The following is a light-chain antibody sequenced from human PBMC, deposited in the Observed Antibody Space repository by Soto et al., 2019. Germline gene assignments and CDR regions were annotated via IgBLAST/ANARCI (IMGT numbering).Light chain of an antibody. Sequence: IQMTQSPSSLSASVGDRVTLTCRASQSISTYLRWYQQRPGQAPRLLIYAASSVQTGVPARFSGSGSGTDFTLTISSLQPEDSATYYCQESYTTLFTFGPGTIVD. V-gene: IGKV1-39*01. CDR1: QSISTY. J-gene: IGKJ3*01. CDR3: QESYTTLFT. CDR2: AAS.